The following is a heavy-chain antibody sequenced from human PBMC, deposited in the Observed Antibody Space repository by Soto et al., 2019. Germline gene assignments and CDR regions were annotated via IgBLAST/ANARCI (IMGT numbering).Heavy chain of an antibody. V-gene: IGHV1-18*01. CDR2: ISAYNGNT. Sequence: ASVKVSCKASGGTFSSYAISWVRQAPGQGLEWMGWISAYNGNTNYAQKLQGRVTMTTDTSTSTAYMELGSLRSDDTAVYYCARAVVVAKNWFDPWGRGTLVTVSS. CDR1: GGTFSSYA. J-gene: IGHJ5*02. D-gene: IGHD2-15*01. CDR3: ARAVVVAKNWFDP.